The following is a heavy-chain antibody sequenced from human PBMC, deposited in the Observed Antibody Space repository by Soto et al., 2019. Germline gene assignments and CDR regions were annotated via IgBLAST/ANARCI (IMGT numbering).Heavy chain of an antibody. V-gene: IGHV1-69*02. CDR2: IIPILGIA. D-gene: IGHD6-19*01. Sequence: QVQLVQSGAEVKKPGSSVKVSCKASGGTFSSYTISWVRQAPGQGLEWMGRIIPILGIANYAQKFQGRVTITADKSTSTAYMELSSLRSEDTAVYYCARALSAVAGSYYYYYMDVWGKGTTVTVSS. J-gene: IGHJ6*03. CDR3: ARALSAVAGSYYYYYMDV. CDR1: GGTFSSYT.